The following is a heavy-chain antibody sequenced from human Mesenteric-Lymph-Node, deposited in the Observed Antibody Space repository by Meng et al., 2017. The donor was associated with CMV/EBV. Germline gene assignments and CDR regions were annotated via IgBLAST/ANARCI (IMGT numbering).Heavy chain of an antibody. CDR2: INPNSGGT. CDR1: GGTFSSYA. Sequence: ASVKVSCKASGGTFSSYAISWVRQAPGQGLEWMGWINPNSGGTNYAQKFQGRVTMTRDTSISTAYMELSRLRSDDTAVYYCARGGIRVFGVVVPAAIAFDYWGQGTLVTVSS. J-gene: IGHJ4*02. V-gene: IGHV1-2*02. CDR3: ARGGIRVFGVVVPAAIAFDY. D-gene: IGHD2-2*01.